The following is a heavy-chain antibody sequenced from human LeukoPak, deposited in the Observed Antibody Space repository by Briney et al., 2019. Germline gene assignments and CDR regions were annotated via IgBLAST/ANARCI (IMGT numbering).Heavy chain of an antibody. V-gene: IGHV3-21*01. CDR1: GFTFSSYS. CDR2: ISSTNGYI. CDR3: ARGRGTWHLDY. Sequence: PGGSLRLSCAASGFTFSSYSMNWVRQAPGKGLEWVSYISSTNGYIYYADSVRGRFTISRDNAKNSLSLQMNSLRAEDTAVYYCARGRGTWHLDYWGQGTLVTVSS. D-gene: IGHD3-10*01. J-gene: IGHJ4*02.